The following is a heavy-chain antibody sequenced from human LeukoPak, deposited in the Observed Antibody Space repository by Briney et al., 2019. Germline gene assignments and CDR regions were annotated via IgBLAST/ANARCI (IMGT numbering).Heavy chain of an antibody. Sequence: SQTLSLTCTVSGGSISSGSYYWSWIRQPAGKGLEWIGRIYTSGSTNYNPSLKSRVTISVDTSKNQFSLKLSSVTAADTAVYYCARASGITIFGVVIITSMAPFDPWGQGTLVTVSS. J-gene: IGHJ5*02. V-gene: IGHV4-61*02. CDR2: IYTSGST. CDR1: GGSISSGSYY. D-gene: IGHD3-3*01. CDR3: ARASGITIFGVVIITSMAPFDP.